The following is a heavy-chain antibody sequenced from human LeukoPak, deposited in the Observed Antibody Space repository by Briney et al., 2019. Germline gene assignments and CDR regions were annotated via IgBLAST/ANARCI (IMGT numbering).Heavy chain of an antibody. Sequence: SETLSLTCTVSGGSISRYFWSWIRQPPGKALEWIGYIYYSGSTNYNPSLKSRVTISVDTSKNQFSLKLSSVTAADTAVYYCAKTVAGYWYFDLWGRGTLVTVSS. CDR1: GGSISRYF. D-gene: IGHD6-19*01. V-gene: IGHV4-59*08. J-gene: IGHJ2*01. CDR2: IYYSGST. CDR3: AKTVAGYWYFDL.